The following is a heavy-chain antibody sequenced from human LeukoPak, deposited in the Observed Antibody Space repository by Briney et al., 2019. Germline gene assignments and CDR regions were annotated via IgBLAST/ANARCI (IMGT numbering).Heavy chain of an antibody. CDR3: ARDGVVPAAMGRSWFDP. CDR2: IYTSGST. J-gene: IGHJ5*02. CDR1: GGSISSYY. Sequence: PSETLSLTCXXSGGSISSYYWSWIRQPAGKGLEWIGRIYTSGSTNYNPSLKSRVTMSVDTSKNQFSLKLSSVTAADTAVYYCARDGVVPAAMGRSWFDPWGQGTLVTVSS. D-gene: IGHD2-2*01. V-gene: IGHV4-4*07.